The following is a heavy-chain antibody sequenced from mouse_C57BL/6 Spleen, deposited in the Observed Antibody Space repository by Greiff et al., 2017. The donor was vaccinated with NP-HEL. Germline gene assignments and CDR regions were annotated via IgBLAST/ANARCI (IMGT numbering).Heavy chain of an antibody. CDR2: INPNYGTT. CDR1: GYSFTDYN. CDR3: ASGNYVTWYFDV. V-gene: IGHV1-39*01. D-gene: IGHD2-1*01. Sequence: EVQLQQSGPELVKPGASVKISCKASGYSFTDYNMNWVKQSNGKSLEWIGVINPNYGTTSYNQKFKGKATLTVAQSSSTAYMQLNSLTSEDSAVYYCASGNYVTWYFDVWGTGTTVTVSS. J-gene: IGHJ1*03.